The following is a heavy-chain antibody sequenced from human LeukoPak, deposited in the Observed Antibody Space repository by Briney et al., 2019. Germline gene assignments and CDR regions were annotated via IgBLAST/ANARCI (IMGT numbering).Heavy chain of an antibody. CDR2: MSYDGSNQ. CDR3: ARDQTFRGSWFFDL. D-gene: IGHD3-3*02. V-gene: IGHV3-30-3*01. J-gene: IGHJ2*01. Sequence: GGSLRLPCAASGFTFASYNLHWVRQAPGKGLEWVALMSYDGSNQYYADYVKGRFSIYRDTSKNTLYMQMNSLRAEDTAVYYCARDQTFRGSWFFDLWGRGTLVTVSS. CDR1: GFTFASYN.